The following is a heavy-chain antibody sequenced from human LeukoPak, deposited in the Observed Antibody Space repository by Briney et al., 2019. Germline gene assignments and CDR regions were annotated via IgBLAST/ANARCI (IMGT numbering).Heavy chain of an antibody. CDR2: IYYSGDT. CDR3: ARHQWHYYYYMGV. Sequence: PSETLSLTCTVSGGSISSSSYYWGWIRQPPGKGLEWIGSIYYSGDTYYNPSLKSRRVIISVDTSKNQFSLRLSSVTAADTAVYYCARHQWHYYYYMGVWGKGSTVTVSS. CDR1: GGSISSSSYY. V-gene: IGHV4-39*01. J-gene: IGHJ6*03. D-gene: IGHD6-19*01.